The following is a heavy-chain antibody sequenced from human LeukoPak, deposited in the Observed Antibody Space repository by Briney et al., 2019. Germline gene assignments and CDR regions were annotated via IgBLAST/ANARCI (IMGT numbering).Heavy chain of an antibody. CDR2: IYYSGST. J-gene: IGHJ4*02. Sequence: TPSETLSLTCTVSGGSISSYYWSWIRQPPGKGLEWIAYIYYSGSTNYNPSLKSRVTISVDTSKNQFSLKLSPVTAADTAVYYCARDRSMPAAGYYFDYWGQGTLVTVSS. CDR1: GGSISSYY. D-gene: IGHD2-2*01. V-gene: IGHV4-59*01. CDR3: ARDRSMPAAGYYFDY.